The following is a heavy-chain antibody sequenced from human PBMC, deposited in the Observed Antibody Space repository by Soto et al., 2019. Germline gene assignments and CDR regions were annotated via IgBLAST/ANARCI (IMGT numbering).Heavy chain of an antibody. CDR2: ISYSGST. V-gene: IGHV4-30-4*01. CDR1: GGSISSGDYY. Sequence: SETLSLTCTVSGGSISSGDYYWSWIRQPPGKGLEWIGYISYSGSTYYNPSLKSRVTISVDTSKNQFSLRLSSVTAADTAVYYCATAREWELDIWGQGTLVTVSS. CDR3: ATAREWELDI. J-gene: IGHJ4*02. D-gene: IGHD1-26*01.